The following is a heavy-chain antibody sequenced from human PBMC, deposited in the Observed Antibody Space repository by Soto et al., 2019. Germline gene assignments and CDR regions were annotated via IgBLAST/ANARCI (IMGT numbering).Heavy chain of an antibody. D-gene: IGHD2-2*01. J-gene: IGHJ5*02. CDR1: GYTFTSSG. CDR2: ISTDNGNT. Sequence: ASVKVSCKASGYTFTSSGISWVRQAPGQGLEWMGWISTDNGNTNYAQHLQGRVSMTTDTSTSTAYMDLRSLRSDDTAVYYCARQGLPAAMHDWFDPWGQGTLVTVSS. CDR3: ARQGLPAAMHDWFDP. V-gene: IGHV1-18*01.